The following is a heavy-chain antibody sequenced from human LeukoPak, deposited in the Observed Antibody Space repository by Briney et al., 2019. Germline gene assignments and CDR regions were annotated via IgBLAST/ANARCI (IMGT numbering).Heavy chain of an antibody. D-gene: IGHD1-26*01. Sequence: SVKVSCKASGGTFSSYAISWVRQAPGQGLEWMGGIIPIFGTANYAQKFQGRVTITADESTSTAYMELSSLRSEDTAVYYCAADPRGVGATNDAFDIWGQGTMVTVSS. V-gene: IGHV1-69*13. CDR3: AADPRGVGATNDAFDI. CDR1: GGTFSSYA. J-gene: IGHJ3*02. CDR2: IIPIFGTA.